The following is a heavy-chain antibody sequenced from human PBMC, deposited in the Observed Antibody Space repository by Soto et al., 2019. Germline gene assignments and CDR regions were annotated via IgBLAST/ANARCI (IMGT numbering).Heavy chain of an antibody. CDR3: ARGIGIAAADDFDY. CDR2: INAGKGNT. J-gene: IGHJ4*02. D-gene: IGHD6-13*01. CDR1: GYTFTSYV. V-gene: IGHV1-3*01. Sequence: ASVKVSCKASGYTFTSYVMHWVRQAPGQRLEWMGWINAGKGNTKYSQKFQGRVTITRDTSASTAYMELSSLRSEDTAVYYCARGIGIAAADDFDYWGQGTLVTVSS.